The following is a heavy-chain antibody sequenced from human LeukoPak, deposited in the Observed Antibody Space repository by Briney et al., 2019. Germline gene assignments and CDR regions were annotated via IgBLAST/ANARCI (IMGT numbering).Heavy chain of an antibody. CDR3: ARGKRGFPTIFDY. Sequence: SETLSLTCTVSGGSISSYYWSWIRQPPGKGLEWIGYIYYSGSTNYNPSLKSRVTISVDTSKNQFSLKLSSVTAADTAVYYCARGKRGFPTIFDYWGQGTLVTVSS. V-gene: IGHV4-59*08. CDR2: IYYSGST. D-gene: IGHD3-3*01. J-gene: IGHJ4*02. CDR1: GGSISSYY.